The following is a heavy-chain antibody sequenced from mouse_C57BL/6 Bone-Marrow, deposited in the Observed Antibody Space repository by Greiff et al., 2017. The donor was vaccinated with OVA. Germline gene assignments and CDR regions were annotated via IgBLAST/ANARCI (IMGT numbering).Heavy chain of an antibody. CDR1: GYTFTGYW. Sequence: VQLQQSGAELMKPGASVKLSCKATGYTFTGYWIEWVKQRPGHGLEWIGEILPGSGSTNYNEKFKGKATFTADTSSNTAYMQLSSLTTEDSAIYYCARYKRFCDYGLYYARDYWGQGTSVTVSS. D-gene: IGHD2-4*01. CDR3: ARYKRFCDYGLYYARDY. CDR2: ILPGSGST. V-gene: IGHV1-9*01. J-gene: IGHJ4*01.